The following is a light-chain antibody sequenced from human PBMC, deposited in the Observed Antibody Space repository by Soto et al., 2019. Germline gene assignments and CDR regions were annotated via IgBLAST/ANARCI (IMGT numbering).Light chain of an antibody. Sequence: QAVVTQEPSLTVSPGGTVTLTCGSNTGAVTSGHYPYWFQQKPGQAPRTLIYDTSNKHSWTPARFSGSLLGGKAALTLSGAQPEDEAEYHCLLSYSGARLRVFGGGTKLTVL. V-gene: IGLV7-46*01. CDR3: LLSYSGARLRV. CDR2: DTS. CDR1: TGAVTSGHY. J-gene: IGLJ3*02.